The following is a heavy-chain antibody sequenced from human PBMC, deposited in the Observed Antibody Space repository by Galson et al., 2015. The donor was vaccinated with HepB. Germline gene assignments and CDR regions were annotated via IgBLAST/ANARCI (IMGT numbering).Heavy chain of an antibody. V-gene: IGHV1-3*01. J-gene: IGHJ4*02. Sequence: SVKVSCKASGYTFTSYAMHWVRQAPGQRLEWMGWINAGNSNTKYSQKFQGRVTITRDTSASTAYMELSSLRSEDTAVYYCAGSSGYSLDYWGQGTLVTVSS. CDR2: INAGNSNT. CDR1: GYTFTSYA. D-gene: IGHD3-22*01. CDR3: AGSSGYSLDY.